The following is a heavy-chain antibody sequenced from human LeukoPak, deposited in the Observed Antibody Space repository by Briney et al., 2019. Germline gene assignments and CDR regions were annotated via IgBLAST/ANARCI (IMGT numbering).Heavy chain of an antibody. V-gene: IGHV3-11*04. Sequence: PSETLSLTCTVSGGSVTNNYWSWLRQPPGKGLEWVSYISSSGSAIDYADSVKGRFTISRDNAKNSLYLQMNSLKAEDTGVYYCARLGSSWNNFDYWGQGTLVTVSS. J-gene: IGHJ4*02. CDR3: ARLGSSWNNFDY. D-gene: IGHD6-13*01. CDR2: ISSSGSAI. CDR1: GGSVTNNY.